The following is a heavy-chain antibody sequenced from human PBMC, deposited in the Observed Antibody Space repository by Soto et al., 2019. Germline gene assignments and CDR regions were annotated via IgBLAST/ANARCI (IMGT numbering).Heavy chain of an antibody. Sequence: SETMSLTCAVSGGSISSGGYSWSWIRQQPGKGLEWIGYIYNSGTTYYNPSLKSRVTISVDTSKNQFSLKLTSVTAADTAVYYCARDPAPWGQGTLVTVSS. CDR3: ARDPAP. CDR1: GGSISSGGYS. V-gene: IGHV4-31*11. CDR2: IYNSGTT. J-gene: IGHJ5*02.